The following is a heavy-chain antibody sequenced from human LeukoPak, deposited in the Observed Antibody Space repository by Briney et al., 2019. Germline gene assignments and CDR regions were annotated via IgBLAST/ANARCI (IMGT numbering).Heavy chain of an antibody. CDR3: ATLGYCSSTSCYRYYYGMDV. CDR2: INPSGGST. J-gene: IGHJ6*02. V-gene: IGHV1-46*01. Sequence: ASVKVSCKASGYTFTSYGISWVRQAPGQGLEWMGIINPSGGSTSYAQKFQGRVTMTRDTSTSTVYMELSSLRSEDTAVYYCATLGYCSSTSCYRYYYGMDVWGQGTTVTVSS. CDR1: GYTFTSYG. D-gene: IGHD2-2*01.